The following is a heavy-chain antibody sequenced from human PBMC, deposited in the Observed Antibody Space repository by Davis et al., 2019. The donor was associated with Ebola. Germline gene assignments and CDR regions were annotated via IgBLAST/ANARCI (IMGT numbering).Heavy chain of an antibody. CDR1: GFTFSNYW. V-gene: IGHV3-7*03. CDR3: AGTTVTKLSDY. CDR2: IQQDGGDK. J-gene: IGHJ4*02. D-gene: IGHD4-17*01. Sequence: GESLKISCAASGFTFSNYWMSWVRQVPGRGLEWVANIQQDGGDKHYLESVKGRFTISRDNTKDLVFLELNSLRAEDTAVYYCAGTTVTKLSDYWGQGTQVTVSA.